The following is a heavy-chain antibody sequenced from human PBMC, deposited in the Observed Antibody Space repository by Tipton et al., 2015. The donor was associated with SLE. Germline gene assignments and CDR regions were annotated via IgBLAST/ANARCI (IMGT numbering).Heavy chain of an antibody. J-gene: IGHJ4*02. CDR2: SGST. CDR1: GDSITSSSYY. D-gene: IGHD1-26*01. Sequence: LRLSCTVSGDSITSSSYYWGWIRQPPGKGLEWIGRSGSTYYNPSLKSRVTISIDTSKNQFSLKLSSMTAADTAVYYCARGGGSYYDYWGQGTLVTVSS. V-gene: IGHV4-39*07. CDR3: ARGGGSYYDY.